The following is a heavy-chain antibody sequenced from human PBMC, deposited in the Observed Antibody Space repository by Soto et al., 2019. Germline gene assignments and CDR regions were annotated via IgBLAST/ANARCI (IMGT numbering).Heavy chain of an antibody. J-gene: IGHJ5*02. V-gene: IGHV4-31*03. CDR3: ARERGSGSWWFDP. CDR2: IYYSGST. D-gene: IGHD3-10*01. Sequence: ASETLSLTCTVSGGSISSGGYYWSWIRQHPGKGLEWIGYIYYSGSTYYNPSLKSRVTISVDTSKNQFSLKLSSVTAADTAVYYCARERGSGSWWFDPWGQGTLVTVSS. CDR1: GGSISSGGYY.